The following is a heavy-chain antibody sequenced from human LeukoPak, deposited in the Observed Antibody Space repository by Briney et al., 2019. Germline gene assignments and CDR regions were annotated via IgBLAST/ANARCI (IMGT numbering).Heavy chain of an antibody. Sequence: GGSLRLSCAASGFTFSGSAMHWVRQASGKGLEWVGRIRSKANSYATAYAASVKGRFTISRDDSKNTAYLQMNSLKTEDTAVYYCTLTTVTFEGFDYWGQGTLVAVSS. CDR3: TLTTVTFEGFDY. CDR2: IRSKANSYAT. CDR1: GFTFSGSA. J-gene: IGHJ4*02. D-gene: IGHD4-17*01. V-gene: IGHV3-73*01.